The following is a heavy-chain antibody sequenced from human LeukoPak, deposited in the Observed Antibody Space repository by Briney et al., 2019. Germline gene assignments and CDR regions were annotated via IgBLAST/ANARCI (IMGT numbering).Heavy chain of an antibody. D-gene: IGHD2-21*02. V-gene: IGHV3-49*04. J-gene: IGHJ4*02. CDR3: TRDFPAYCGGDCSAGYDY. Sequence: GGSLRLSCAASGFTFSSYAMHWVRQAPGKGLEWVGFIRSKAYGGTTEYAASVKGRFTISRDDSKSIAYLQMNSLKTEDTAVYYCTRDFPAYCGGDCSAGYDYWGQGTLVTVSS. CDR2: IRSKAYGGTT. CDR1: GFTFSSYA.